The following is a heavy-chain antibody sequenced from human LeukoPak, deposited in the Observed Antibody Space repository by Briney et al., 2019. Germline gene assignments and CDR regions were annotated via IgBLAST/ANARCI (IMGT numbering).Heavy chain of an antibody. CDR1: GGSISRSSYY. J-gene: IGHJ2*01. CDR3: ARIAAAGTPAYWYFDL. Sequence: PSETLSLTCTVSGGSISRSSYYWGWIRQPPGKGLEWIGTIDYSGSTNYNPSLKSRVTISVDTSKNQFSLKLSSVTAADTAVYYCARIAAAGTPAYWYFDLWGRGTLVTVSS. V-gene: IGHV4-39*07. D-gene: IGHD6-13*01. CDR2: IDYSGST.